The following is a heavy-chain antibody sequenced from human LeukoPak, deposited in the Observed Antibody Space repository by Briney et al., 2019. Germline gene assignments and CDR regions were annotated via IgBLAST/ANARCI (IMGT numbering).Heavy chain of an antibody. J-gene: IGHJ4*02. CDR2: IYYSGST. CDR3: ARRGLDFWSGYYLPFDY. D-gene: IGHD3-3*01. Sequence: SETLSLTCTVSGGSISSSSYYWGWIRQPPGKGLEWIGSIYYSGSTYYNPSLKSRVTISVDTSKNQFSLKLSSVTAADTAVYYCARRGLDFWSGYYLPFDYWGQGTPVTVSS. V-gene: IGHV4-39*01. CDR1: GGSISSSSYY.